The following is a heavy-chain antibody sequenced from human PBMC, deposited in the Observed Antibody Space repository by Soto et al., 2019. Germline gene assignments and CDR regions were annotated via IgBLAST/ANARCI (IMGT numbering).Heavy chain of an antibody. Sequence: LRLSCAASGFTFSSYSMNWVRQAPGKGLEWVSSISSSSSYIYYADSVKGRFTISRDNAKNSLYLQMNSLRAEDTAVYYCARDFPSVRIAAAIHWFVPWGQASLVTDSS. CDR1: GFTFSSYS. CDR3: ARDFPSVRIAAAIHWFVP. CDR2: ISSSSSYI. D-gene: IGHD6-13*01. V-gene: IGHV3-21*01. J-gene: IGHJ5*02.